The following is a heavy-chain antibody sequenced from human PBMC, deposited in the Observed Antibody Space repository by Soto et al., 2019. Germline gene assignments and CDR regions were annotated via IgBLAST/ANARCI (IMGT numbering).Heavy chain of an antibody. CDR2: IIPIFGTA. Sequence: SVKVSCKASGGTFSSYAISWVRQAPGQGLKWMGGIIPIFGTANYAQKFQGRVTITADESTSTAYMELSSLRSEDTAVYYCARTIQLWFPYYFDYWGQGTLVTVSS. CDR3: ARTIQLWFPYYFDY. D-gene: IGHD5-18*01. J-gene: IGHJ4*02. CDR1: GGTFSSYA. V-gene: IGHV1-69*13.